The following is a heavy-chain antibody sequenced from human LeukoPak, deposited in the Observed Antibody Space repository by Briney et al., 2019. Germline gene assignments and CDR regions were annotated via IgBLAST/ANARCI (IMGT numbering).Heavy chain of an antibody. Sequence: KPSETLSLTCTVSGGSISSYYWSWIRQPAGKGLEWIGRINYSGSTNYNPSLKSRVTISVDTSKNQFSLKLSSVTAADTAVYYCAREEIRSWFDPWGQGTLVTVSS. D-gene: IGHD5-24*01. CDR1: GGSISSYY. CDR3: AREEIRSWFDP. J-gene: IGHJ5*02. CDR2: INYSGST. V-gene: IGHV4-4*07.